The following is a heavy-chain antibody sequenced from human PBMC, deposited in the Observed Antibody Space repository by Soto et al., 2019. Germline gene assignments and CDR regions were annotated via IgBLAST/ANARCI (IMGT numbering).Heavy chain of an antibody. CDR2: IYYSGST. J-gene: IGHJ4*02. CDR3: ARAGTASAVPPDY. D-gene: IGHD6-13*01. V-gene: IGHV4-31*03. CDR1: GGSISSGGYY. Sequence: QVQLQESGPGLVKPSQTLSLTCTVSGGSISSGGYYWSWIRQHPGKALEWIGYIYYSGSTYYNPSLKSGVTGPVDTHKDQLSLKLSSVTAADTGVYYCARAGTASAVPPDYWGQGTLVTLSS.